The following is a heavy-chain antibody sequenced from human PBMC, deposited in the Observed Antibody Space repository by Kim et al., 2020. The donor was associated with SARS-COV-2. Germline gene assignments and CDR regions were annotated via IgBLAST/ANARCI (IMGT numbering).Heavy chain of an antibody. CDR2: INHSGST. V-gene: IGHV4-34*01. CDR3: CSGRSDFDY. J-gene: IGHJ4*02. CDR1: GGSFSGYY. Sequence: SETLSLTCAVYGGSFSGYYWSWIRQPPGKGLEWIGEINHSGSTNYNPSLKSRVTISVDTSKNQFSLKLSSVTAADTAVYYCCSGRSDFDYWGQGTLVTVSS. D-gene: IGHD6-19*01.